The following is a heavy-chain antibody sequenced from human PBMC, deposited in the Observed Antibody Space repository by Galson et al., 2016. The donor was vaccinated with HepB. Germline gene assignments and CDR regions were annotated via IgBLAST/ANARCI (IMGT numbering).Heavy chain of an antibody. D-gene: IGHD3-16*01. J-gene: IGHJ6*02. CDR3: ARGIMAAHWGMDV. V-gene: IGHV3-7*03. Sequence: SLRLSCAAAGFNFYGYWMSWVRQAPGRGLEWVANIREDGSEIYYMESVKGRFTISRDSAKSSLTLQMNILTAEDTAVYYCARGIMAAHWGMDVWGQGTTVIVSS. CDR1: GFNFYGYW. CDR2: IREDGSEI.